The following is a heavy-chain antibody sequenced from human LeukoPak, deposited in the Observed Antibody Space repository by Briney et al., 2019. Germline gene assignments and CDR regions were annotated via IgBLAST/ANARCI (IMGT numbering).Heavy chain of an antibody. CDR1: GFTFSSYS. CDR3: ARSFVVVTAIPFDY. V-gene: IGHV3-21*01. CDR2: ISSSSSYI. J-gene: IGHJ4*02. D-gene: IGHD2-21*02. Sequence: GGSLRLSCAASGFTFSSYSMNWVRQAPGKGLEWVSSISSSSSYIYYADSVKGRFTISRDNAKNSLYLQMNSLRAEDTAVYYCARSFVVVTAIPFDYWGQGTLVTVSS.